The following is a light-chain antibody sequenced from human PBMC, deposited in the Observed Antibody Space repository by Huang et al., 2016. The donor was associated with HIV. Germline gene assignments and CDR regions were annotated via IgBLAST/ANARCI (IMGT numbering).Light chain of an antibody. CDR1: QSVTSAY. J-gene: IGKJ4*01. CDR3: QQYGSSPLT. Sequence: EVVLTQSPGTLSLSPGERATLSCRSSQSVTSAYLAWYQQKPGQAPRLLSHGASNRATGIPDRFSGSGSGTDFTLTISRLEPEDFAVYYCQQYGSSPLTFGGGTKVEI. CDR2: GAS. V-gene: IGKV3-20*01.